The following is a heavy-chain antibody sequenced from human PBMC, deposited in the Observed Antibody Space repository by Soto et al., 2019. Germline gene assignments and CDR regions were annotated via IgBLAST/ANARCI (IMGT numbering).Heavy chain of an antibody. CDR3: TRDSQAGYLMIYYYYGMDV. Sequence: PGGSLRLSCTASGFTFGDYAMSWFRQAPGKGLEWVGFIRSKAYGGTTEYAASVKGRFTISRDDSKSIAYLQMNSLKTEDTAVYYCTRDSQAGYLMIYYYYGMDVWGQGTTVTVSS. CDR1: GFTFGDYA. J-gene: IGHJ6*02. D-gene: IGHD3-9*01. CDR2: IRSKAYGGTT. V-gene: IGHV3-49*03.